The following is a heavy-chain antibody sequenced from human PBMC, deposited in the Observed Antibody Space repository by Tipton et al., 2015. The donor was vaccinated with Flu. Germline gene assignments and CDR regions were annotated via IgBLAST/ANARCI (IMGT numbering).Heavy chain of an antibody. J-gene: IGHJ6*02. Sequence: TLSLTCSVSGDSISNTNYYWGWIRQPPGKGLGWIGSIYYSGSTYYNPSLKSRVTISVDTSKNLFSLRLSYVTAADTAVYYCSSGGTIQSDTYYPAMDIWGQGTTVTVSS. V-gene: IGHV4-39*02. CDR2: IYYSGST. CDR3: SSGGTIQSDTYYPAMDI. CDR1: GDSISNTNYY. D-gene: IGHD2-15*01.